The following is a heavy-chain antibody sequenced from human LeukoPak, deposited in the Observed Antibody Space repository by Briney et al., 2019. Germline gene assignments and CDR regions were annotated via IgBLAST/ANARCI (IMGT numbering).Heavy chain of an antibody. CDR2: IYYSGST. Sequence: PSQTLSLTCTVSGGSISSGGYYWSWIRQHPGKGLEWIGYIYYSGSTYYNPSLKSRVTISVDTSKNQLSLKLSSVTAADTAVYYCTRDRGSSWGIDYWGQGTLATVSS. V-gene: IGHV4-31*03. CDR3: TRDRGSSWGIDY. J-gene: IGHJ4*02. CDR1: GGSISSGGYY. D-gene: IGHD3-10*01.